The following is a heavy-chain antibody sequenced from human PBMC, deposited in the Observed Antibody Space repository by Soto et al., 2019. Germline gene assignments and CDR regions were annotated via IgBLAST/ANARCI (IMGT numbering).Heavy chain of an antibody. CDR3: KSSYSTSSSPDS. Sequence: PSETLSLTCSVSGGSMRNYYWNWIRQPPGRGLEWIGYVYHSGSTNYNPSLKSRVPMSVDVYRNHFYLTLHSVTAAATAVYFCKSSYSTSSSPDSWGQGTLVTVYS. D-gene: IGHD6-6*01. CDR2: VYHSGST. V-gene: IGHV4-59*01. J-gene: IGHJ4*02. CDR1: GGSMRNYY.